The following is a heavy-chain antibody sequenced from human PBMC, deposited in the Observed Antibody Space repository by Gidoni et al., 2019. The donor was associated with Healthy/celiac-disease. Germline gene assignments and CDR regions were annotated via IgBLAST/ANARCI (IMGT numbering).Heavy chain of an antibody. J-gene: IGHJ4*02. CDR2: IYHSGST. CDR1: GYSISSGYY. V-gene: IGHV4-38-2*02. Sequence: QVQLQESGPGLVKPSETLSLTCTVSGYSISSGYYWGWIRQPPGKGLEWIGSIYHSGSTYYNPSLKSRVTISVDTSKNQFSLKLSSVTAADTAVYYCAREEDIVESNFDYWGQGTLVTVSS. CDR3: AREEDIVESNFDY. D-gene: IGHD5-12*01.